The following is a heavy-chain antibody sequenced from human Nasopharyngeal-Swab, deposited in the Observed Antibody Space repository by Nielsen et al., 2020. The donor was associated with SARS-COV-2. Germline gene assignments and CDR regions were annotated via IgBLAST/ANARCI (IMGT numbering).Heavy chain of an antibody. CDR2: INAGNGNT. J-gene: IGHJ4*03. V-gene: IGHV1-3*01. CDR3: ARDSRKYYYDSSGYGYFDY. D-gene: IGHD3-22*01. CDR1: GYTFTGYA. Sequence: ASVKVSCKASGYTFTGYAMHWVRQAPGQRLEWMGWINAGNGNTKYSQKFQGRVTMTTDTSTSTAYMELRSLRSDDTAVYYCARDSRKYYYDSSGYGYFDYWGQGTLVTVSS.